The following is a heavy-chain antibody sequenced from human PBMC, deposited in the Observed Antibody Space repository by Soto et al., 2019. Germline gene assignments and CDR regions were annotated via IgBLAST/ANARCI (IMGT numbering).Heavy chain of an antibody. J-gene: IGHJ6*02. V-gene: IGHV3-11*06. Sequence: PGGSLRLSCAASGFSVGDNYMTWIRQAPGKGLEWLSYGSSSGGYTNYADSVKGRFTISRDNAKNSLYLQMDSLRAEDTAVYFCARSSGRRHVFTFDYGLDVWGQGTTVTVSS. CDR2: GSSSGGYT. CDR3: ARSSGRRHVFTFDYGLDV. D-gene: IGHD3-16*01. CDR1: GFSVGDNY.